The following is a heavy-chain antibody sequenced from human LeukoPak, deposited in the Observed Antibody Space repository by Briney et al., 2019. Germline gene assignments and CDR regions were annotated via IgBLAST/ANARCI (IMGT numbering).Heavy chain of an antibody. D-gene: IGHD5-12*01. CDR2: ISYDGSNK. CDR3: ARLDIVATFDY. V-gene: IGHV3-30-3*01. Sequence: GGSLRPSCAASGFTFSSYAMHWVRQAPGKGLEWVAVISYDGSNKYYADSVKGRFTISRDNSKNTLYLQMNSLRAEDTAVYYCARLDIVATFDYWGQGTLVTVSS. J-gene: IGHJ4*02. CDR1: GFTFSSYA.